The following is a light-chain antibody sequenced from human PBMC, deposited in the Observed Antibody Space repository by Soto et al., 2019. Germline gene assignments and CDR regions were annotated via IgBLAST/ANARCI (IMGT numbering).Light chain of an antibody. CDR3: QQYGISPRT. V-gene: IGKV3-20*01. J-gene: IGKJ1*01. CDR2: GAS. Sequence: EIVLTQSPGTLSLSPGERATLSCRASQSVSSNLAWYQQKPGQAPRLLIYGASSRATGIPDRFSGSGSGTDFTLTISRLEPEDFAVYYCQQYGISPRTFGQGTKVDI. CDR1: QSVSSN.